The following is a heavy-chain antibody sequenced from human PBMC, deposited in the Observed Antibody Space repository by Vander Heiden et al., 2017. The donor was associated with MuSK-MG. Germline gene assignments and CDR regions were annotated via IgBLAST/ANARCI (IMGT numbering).Heavy chain of an antibody. CDR1: GYPFSTYY. D-gene: IGHD3-10*01. CDR3: ASRDYGSGSTT. CDR2: LNPSGNST. Sequence: QVQLVQSGAEAKKPGASVKVSCKASGYPFSTYYVHWVRQAPGQGFEWMGVLNPSGNSTNYAQMFQGRVTMTRDTSTSTIYMELSSLKSEDTAVYYCASRDYGSGSTTWGQGTLVTVSS. J-gene: IGHJ5*02. V-gene: IGHV1-46*01.